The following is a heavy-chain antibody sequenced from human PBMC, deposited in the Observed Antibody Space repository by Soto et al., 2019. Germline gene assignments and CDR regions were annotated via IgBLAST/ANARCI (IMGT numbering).Heavy chain of an antibody. J-gene: IGHJ4*01. D-gene: IGHD3-10*01. CDR1: GDTFNFYS. V-gene: IGHV1-69*02. Sequence: QVQFVQSGAVVKRPGSSVKVSCKASGDTFNFYSINWVRQAPGVGLEWVGRVNPILSMSNYAQRFQGRVTMTADKSTSTAYMELRSLRSEDTAIYYCASSYGSGYRAFDYWVHGALVTVSS. CDR2: VNPILSMS. CDR3: ASSYGSGYRAFDY.